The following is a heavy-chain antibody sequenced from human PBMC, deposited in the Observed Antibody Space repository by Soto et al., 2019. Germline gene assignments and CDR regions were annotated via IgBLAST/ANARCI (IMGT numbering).Heavy chain of an antibody. V-gene: IGHV4-39*01. CDR2: IYYSGST. J-gene: IGHJ6*02. CDR3: ARLRSGVGDV. Sequence: PSETLSLTCTVSGGSISSSSYYWGWIRQPPGKGLEWIGSIYYSGSTYYNPSLKSRVTISVDTSKNQFSLKLSSVTAADTAVYYCARLRSGVGDVWGQGTTVTVSS. CDR1: GGSISSSSYY. D-gene: IGHD2-8*01.